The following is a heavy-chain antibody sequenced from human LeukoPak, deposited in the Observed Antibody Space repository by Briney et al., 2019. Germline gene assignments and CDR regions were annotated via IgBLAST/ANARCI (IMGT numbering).Heavy chain of an antibody. D-gene: IGHD4-23*01. V-gene: IGHV4-59*01. CDR2: FYYSGSP. CDR1: GGSITSYY. J-gene: IGHJ4*02. CDR3: ARAGGISPFDY. Sequence: SETLSLTCTVSGGSITSYYWSWIRQPPPQGLEWIGYFYYSGSPNYNPSLKSRVTISVDTSKNQFSLKLFSVTAADTALYYCARAGGISPFDYWGQGTLVTVSS.